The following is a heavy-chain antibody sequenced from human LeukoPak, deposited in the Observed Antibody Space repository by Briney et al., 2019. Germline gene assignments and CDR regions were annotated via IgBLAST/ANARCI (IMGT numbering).Heavy chain of an antibody. Sequence: PGGSLRLSCAASGFTFSSYPMIWVRQAPGKGLEWVSAISGSGGSTYYADSVKGRFTISRDNSKNTLYLQMNSLRAEDTAVYYCAKGVYYDSSGPFDYWGQGTLVTVSS. CDR3: AKGVYYDSSGPFDY. V-gene: IGHV3-23*01. CDR2: ISGSGGST. CDR1: GFTFSSYP. J-gene: IGHJ4*02. D-gene: IGHD3-22*01.